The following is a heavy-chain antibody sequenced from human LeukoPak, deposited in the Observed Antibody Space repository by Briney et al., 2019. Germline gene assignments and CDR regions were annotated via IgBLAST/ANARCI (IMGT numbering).Heavy chain of an antibody. V-gene: IGHV1-69*06. J-gene: IGHJ4*02. D-gene: IGHD5-24*01. CDR2: IIPIFGTA. CDR1: GGTFSSYA. Sequence: SVELSCKASGGTFSSYAISWVRQAPGQGLEWMGRIIPIFGTANYAQKFQGRVTITADKSTSTAYMELSSLRSEDTAVYYCARGEIGDNSFDYWGQGTVVTVSS. CDR3: ARGEIGDNSFDY.